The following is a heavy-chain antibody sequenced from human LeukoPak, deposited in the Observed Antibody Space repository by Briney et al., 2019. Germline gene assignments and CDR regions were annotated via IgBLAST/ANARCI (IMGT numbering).Heavy chain of an antibody. CDR1: GFTFSTYG. CDR3: AKGRYTFDY. CDR2: IGGSGAAT. Sequence: GGSLRLSCAVSGFTFSTYGMSWVRQTPGKGLEWASAIGGSGAATFYAGSVKGRFTISRDNSENTLYLQMNSLRVEDTAIYYCAKGRYTFDYWGQGTLVTVSS. V-gene: IGHV3-23*01. J-gene: IGHJ4*02. D-gene: IGHD1-1*01.